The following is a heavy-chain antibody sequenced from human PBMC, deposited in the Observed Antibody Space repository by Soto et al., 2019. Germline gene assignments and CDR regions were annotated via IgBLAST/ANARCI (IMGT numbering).Heavy chain of an antibody. CDR3: TRDLDTSGSAPISEF. V-gene: IGHV3-7*03. Sequence: GGSLRLSCAGSGFTFGADWMSWVRQAPGNGLEWVANINRAGNDRYYVDSVKGRFTISRDNAKNSLYLQMNSLRAEDTAVYCCTRDLDTSGSAPISEFWGQGTLVTVSS. CDR2: INRAGNDR. CDR1: GFTFGADW. J-gene: IGHJ4*02. D-gene: IGHD3-22*01.